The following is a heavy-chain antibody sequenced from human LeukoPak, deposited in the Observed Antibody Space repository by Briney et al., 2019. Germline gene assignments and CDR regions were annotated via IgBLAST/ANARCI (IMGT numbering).Heavy chain of an antibody. CDR1: GYTFTSYW. D-gene: IGHD2-15*01. J-gene: IGHJ5*02. Sequence: GASVKVSCKASGYTFTSYWISWVRQMPGKGLEWMGRIDPSDSYTNYSPSFQGHVTISADKSISTAYLQWSSLKASDTAMYYCATLPGYCSGGSCYPRFDPWGQGTLVTVSS. CDR2: IDPSDSYT. CDR3: ATLPGYCSGGSCYPRFDP. V-gene: IGHV5-10-1*01.